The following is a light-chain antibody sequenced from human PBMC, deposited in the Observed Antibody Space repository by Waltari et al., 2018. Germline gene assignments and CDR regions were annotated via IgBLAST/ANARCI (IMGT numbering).Light chain of an antibody. Sequence: DIQMTQSPSSLSASVADRVTLTCRSSDTITKYLNWYQQRPTEAPNLLIHGATTLQSGVPSRFSGSESGTDFTLTISSLQPGDSGTYYCQQSYNTPWTFGQGTKIEVK. CDR3: QQSYNTPWT. CDR1: DTITKY. J-gene: IGKJ1*01. V-gene: IGKV1-39*01. CDR2: GAT.